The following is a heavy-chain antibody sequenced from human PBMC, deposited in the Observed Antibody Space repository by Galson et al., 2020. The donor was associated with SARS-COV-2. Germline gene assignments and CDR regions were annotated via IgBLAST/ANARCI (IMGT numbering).Heavy chain of an antibody. D-gene: IGHD5-18*01. V-gene: IGHV2-70*13. CDR3: ARSRFGYSSFDY. CDR2: IDWDDDK. J-gene: IGHJ4*02. CDR1: GFLLTSSGMC. Sequence: SGPTLVKPTQTLTLTCTFSGFLLTSSGMCVSWIRQPPGKALEWLALIDWDDDKYYTTSLKTRLAISKDTSKNQVVLTMTNMDPVDTATYFCARSRFGYSSFDYWGQGTLVTVSS.